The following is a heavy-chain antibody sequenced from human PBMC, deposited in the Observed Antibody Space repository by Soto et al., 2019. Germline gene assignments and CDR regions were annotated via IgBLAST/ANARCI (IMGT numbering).Heavy chain of an antibody. D-gene: IGHD2-15*01. CDR3: ARETIGDLGRYCSGGSGPHFYY. CDR2: MNPNSGNT. J-gene: IGHJ4*02. V-gene: IGHV1-8*01. Sequence: QVQLVQSGAEVKKPGASVKVSCKASGYTFTSYDINWVRQATGQGLEWMGWMNPNSGNTGYAQKFQGRVTMTRNTSVSTAYMELSSLRSEDTAVYYCARETIGDLGRYCSGGSGPHFYYWGQGNLVTVSS. CDR1: GYTFTSYD.